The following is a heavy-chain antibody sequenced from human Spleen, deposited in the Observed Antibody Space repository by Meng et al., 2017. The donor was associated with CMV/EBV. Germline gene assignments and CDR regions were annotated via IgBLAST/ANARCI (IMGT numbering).Heavy chain of an antibody. CDR1: GGTFSSYA. CDR2: IIPIFGTA. D-gene: IGHD3-22*01. CDR3: AREHYDSSAKRYYFDY. J-gene: IGHJ4*02. V-gene: IGHV1-69*12. Sequence: QVRLVQSGAEVKKPGSSVKVSCKASGGTFSSYAISWVRQAPGQGLEWMGGIIPIFGTANYAQKFQGRVTITADESTSTAYMELSSLRSEDTAVYYCAREHYDSSAKRYYFDYWGQGTLVTVSS.